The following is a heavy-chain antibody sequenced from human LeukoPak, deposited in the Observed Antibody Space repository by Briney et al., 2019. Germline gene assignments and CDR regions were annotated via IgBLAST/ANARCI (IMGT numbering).Heavy chain of an antibody. D-gene: IGHD5-18*01. Sequence: SETLSLTCTVSGGSISSYYWSWIRQPAGTALEWIGRIYTSGTITYNPSLKSRVTMSVDTSKNQFSLKLSSVTAADTAVYYCARTTEGGYTYGYFYYYYMDVWGKGTTVTISS. J-gene: IGHJ6*03. CDR2: IYTSGTI. CDR1: GGSISSYY. V-gene: IGHV4-4*07. CDR3: ARTTEGGYTYGYFYYYYMDV.